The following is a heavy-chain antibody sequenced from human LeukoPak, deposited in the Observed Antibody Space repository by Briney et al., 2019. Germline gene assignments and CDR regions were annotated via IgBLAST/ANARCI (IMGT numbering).Heavy chain of an antibody. J-gene: IGHJ4*02. D-gene: IGHD3-22*01. CDR2: IYHTGSA. CDR3: ARGRGDSKGTSFDF. Sequence: SETLSLTCTVSGVPMNNYYWSWIRQSPGQGLEWFGYIYHTGSATYKPSLKSRVTLSLDTSKNQFSLRLNSVTAADTAVYYCARGRGDSKGTSFDFWGQGTLVTVSS. CDR1: GVPMNNYY. V-gene: IGHV4-59*01.